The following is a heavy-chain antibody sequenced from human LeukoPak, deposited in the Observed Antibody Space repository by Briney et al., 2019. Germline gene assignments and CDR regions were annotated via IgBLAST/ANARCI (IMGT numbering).Heavy chain of an antibody. D-gene: IGHD6-13*01. J-gene: IGHJ5*02. CDR3: ARGPYSSSWYRPNINNWFDP. Sequence: ASVKVSCKASGYTFTSYAMNWVRQAPGQGLEWMGWINTNTGNPTYAQGFTGRFVFSLDTSVSTTYLQISSLKAEDTAVYYCARGPYSSSWYRPNINNWFDPWGQGTLVTVSS. V-gene: IGHV7-4-1*02. CDR1: GYTFTSYA. CDR2: INTNTGNP.